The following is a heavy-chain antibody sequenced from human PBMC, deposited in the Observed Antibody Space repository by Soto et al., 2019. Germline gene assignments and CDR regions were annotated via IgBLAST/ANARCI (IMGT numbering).Heavy chain of an antibody. CDR1: GGSISSGGYY. V-gene: IGHV4-31*03. D-gene: IGHD5-18*01. Sequence: SETLSLTCTVSGGSISSGGYYWSWIRQHPGKGLEWIGYIYYSGSTYYNPSLKSRVTISVDTSKNQFSLKLSSVTAADTAVYYCARGRDTADYYFDYWGQGTLVTVSS. J-gene: IGHJ4*02. CDR3: ARGRDTADYYFDY. CDR2: IYYSGST.